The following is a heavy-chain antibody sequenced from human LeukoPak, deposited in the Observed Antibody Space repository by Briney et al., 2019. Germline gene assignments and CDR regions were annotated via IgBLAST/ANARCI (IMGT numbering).Heavy chain of an antibody. CDR3: ARDRWDIVVVPAGPGHWFDP. J-gene: IGHJ5*02. Sequence: PGGSLRLSCAASGFTFSSYAMSWVRQAPGKGLEWASAISGSGGSTHYADSVKGRFTISRDNSKNTLYLQMNSLRAEDTAVYYCARDRWDIVVVPAGPGHWFDPWGQGTLVTVSS. CDR1: GFTFSSYA. CDR2: ISGSGGST. D-gene: IGHD2-2*01. V-gene: IGHV3-23*01.